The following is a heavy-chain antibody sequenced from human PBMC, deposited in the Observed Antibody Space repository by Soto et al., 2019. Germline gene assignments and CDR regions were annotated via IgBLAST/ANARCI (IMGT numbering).Heavy chain of an antibody. V-gene: IGHV3-53*01. D-gene: IGHD3-10*01. Sequence: EVQLVESGGGLIQPGGSLRLSCAVSGFTVSNNYMSWVRQAPGKGLEGVSVIYSGGYTAYGDSVKGRFTISRDNSKNTPFLQMKSLEPADAAVFCGAAHPGGGGYWGQGTLVTVSS. CDR2: IYSGGYT. CDR3: AAHPGGGGY. J-gene: IGHJ4*02. CDR1: GFTVSNNY.